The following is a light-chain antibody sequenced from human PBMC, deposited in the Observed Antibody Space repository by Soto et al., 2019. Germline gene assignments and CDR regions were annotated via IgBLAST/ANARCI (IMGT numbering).Light chain of an antibody. CDR1: QSISSW. Sequence: DIQMTQSPSTLSAPAADRVTITCRASQSISSWLAWYQHKPGKAPKLLIYDASSLESGVPQRFSGSGSGTEFTLTISSLQTDDFSTYYCQQYHSYWTFGQGTKVDIK. CDR2: DAS. CDR3: QQYHSYWT. J-gene: IGKJ1*01. V-gene: IGKV1-5*01.